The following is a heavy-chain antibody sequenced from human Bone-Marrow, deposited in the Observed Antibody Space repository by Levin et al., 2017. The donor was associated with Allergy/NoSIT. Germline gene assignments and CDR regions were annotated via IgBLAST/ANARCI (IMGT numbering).Heavy chain of an antibody. Sequence: SLKISCAASGFTFDDYAMHWVRQAPGKGLEWVSGISWNSGSIGYADSVKGRFTISRDNAKNSLYLQMNSLRAEDTALYYCAKDAGAAAGTLAYWGQGTLVTVSS. V-gene: IGHV3-9*01. D-gene: IGHD6-13*01. CDR1: GFTFDDYA. CDR3: AKDAGAAAGTLAY. CDR2: ISWNSGSI. J-gene: IGHJ4*02.